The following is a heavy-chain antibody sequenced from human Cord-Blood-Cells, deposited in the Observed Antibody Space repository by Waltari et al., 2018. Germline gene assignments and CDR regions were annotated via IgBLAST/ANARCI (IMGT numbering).Heavy chain of an antibody. CDR3: ARFGSWFDP. D-gene: IGHD2-15*01. CDR1: GGSISSSSYY. J-gene: IGHJ5*02. Sequence: QLQLQESGPGLVKPSETLSLTCTVSGGSISSSSYYWGWLRQPPGKGLEWIGSIYYSGSTYYNPSLKSRVTISVDTSKNQFSLKLSSVTAADTAVYYCARFGSWFDPWGQGTLVTVSS. V-gene: IGHV4-39*01. CDR2: IYYSGST.